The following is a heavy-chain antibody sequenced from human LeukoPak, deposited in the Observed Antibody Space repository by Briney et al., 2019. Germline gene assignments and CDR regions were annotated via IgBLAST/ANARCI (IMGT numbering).Heavy chain of an antibody. J-gene: IGHJ6*02. V-gene: IGHV3-30*18. CDR2: ISYDGSNK. Sequence: PGGSLRLSCAASGFTLSSYGMHWVRQAPGKGLEWVAVISYDGSNKYYADSVKGRFTISRDNSKNTLYLQMNSLRAEDTAVYYCAKDIEWFGVGYYYGMDVWGQGTTVTVSS. CDR3: AKDIEWFGVGYYYGMDV. CDR1: GFTLSSYG. D-gene: IGHD3-10*01.